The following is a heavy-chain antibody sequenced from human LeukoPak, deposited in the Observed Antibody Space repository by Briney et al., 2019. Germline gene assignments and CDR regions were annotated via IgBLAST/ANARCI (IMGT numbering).Heavy chain of an antibody. CDR1: GFTVSSNY. J-gene: IGHJ4*02. Sequence: PGGSLRLSCAASGFTVSSNYMSWVRQAPGKGLEWVSVIYSGGSTYYADSVKGRFTISRDNSKNTLYLQMNSLRAEDTAVYYCAKGGVVVAAKVDYWGQGTLVTVSS. CDR2: IYSGGST. CDR3: AKGGVVVAAKVDY. D-gene: IGHD2-15*01. V-gene: IGHV3-53*01.